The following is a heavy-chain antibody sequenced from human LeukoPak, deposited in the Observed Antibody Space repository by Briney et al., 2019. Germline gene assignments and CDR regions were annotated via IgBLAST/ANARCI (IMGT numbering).Heavy chain of an antibody. Sequence: SETLSLTCAASGYSISSGYYWGWIRQPPGRGLEWIGSLYHSGSTYYNPSLKSRVTISVDTSKNQFSLRLTSVTAADTAVYYCAKDSSGSYPYFDYWGQGTLVTVSS. CDR3: AKDSSGSYPYFDY. CDR2: LYHSGST. CDR1: GYSISSGYY. J-gene: IGHJ4*02. D-gene: IGHD1-26*01. V-gene: IGHV4-38-2*02.